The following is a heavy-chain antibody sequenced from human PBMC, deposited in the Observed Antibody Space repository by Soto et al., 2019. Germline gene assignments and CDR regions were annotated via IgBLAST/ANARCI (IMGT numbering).Heavy chain of an antibody. Sequence: QVQLVESGGGVVQPGRSLRLSCAASGFTFSSYAMHWVRQAPGKGLEWVAVISYDGSNKYYADSVKGRFTISRDNSKNTLYLQMNSPRAEDTAVYYCAREGDGYNYLGYYYYGMDVWGQGTTVTVSS. CDR1: GFTFSSYA. J-gene: IGHJ6*02. CDR3: AREGDGYNYLGYYYYGMDV. D-gene: IGHD5-12*01. V-gene: IGHV3-30-3*01. CDR2: ISYDGSNK.